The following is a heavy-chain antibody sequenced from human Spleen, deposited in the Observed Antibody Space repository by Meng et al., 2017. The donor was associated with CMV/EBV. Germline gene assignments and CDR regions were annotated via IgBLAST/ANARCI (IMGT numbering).Heavy chain of an antibody. Sequence: GESLKISCAASGFTFDDYGMSWVRQAPGKGLEWVSVIYSGGSIYYADSVKGRFTISRDNSKNTLCLQMNSLRVEDTAVYYCARGYSDYGYFDYWGQGTLVTVSS. CDR2: IYSGGSI. CDR1: GFTFDDYG. V-gene: IGHV3-53*01. CDR3: ARGYSDYGYFDY. J-gene: IGHJ4*02. D-gene: IGHD5-12*01.